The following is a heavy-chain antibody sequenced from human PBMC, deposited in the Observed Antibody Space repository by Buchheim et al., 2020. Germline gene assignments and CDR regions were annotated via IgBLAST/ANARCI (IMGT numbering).Heavy chain of an antibody. J-gene: IGHJ5*02. Sequence: QVQLHESGPGLVKPSQTLSLTCSVSGGSINSDKDYWGWIRQPPGKGLEWIGYTHYSGRTYYNPSLKSRITISVDTSKRQFSLQLTSVTAADTAVYYCARYYYDGSAYSNFFDPWGQGTL. CDR1: GGSINSDKDY. D-gene: IGHD3-22*01. CDR3: ARYYYDGSAYSNFFDP. CDR2: THYSGRT. V-gene: IGHV4-30-4*01.